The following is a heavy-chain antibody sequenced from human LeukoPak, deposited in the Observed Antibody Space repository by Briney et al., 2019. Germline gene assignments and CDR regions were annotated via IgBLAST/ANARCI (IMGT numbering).Heavy chain of an antibody. V-gene: IGHV3-74*01. Sequence: GGSLRLSCAASGFTFSSYWMHWVRHAPGEGLVRVSRINSDGSSTNYADSVKGRFTISRDNAKSTLYLQMNSLRAEDTAVYYCARGTNDWKGIDYWGQGPQVTVSS. D-gene: IGHD1-1*01. CDR1: GFTFSSYW. J-gene: IGHJ4*02. CDR3: ARGTNDWKGIDY. CDR2: INSDGSST.